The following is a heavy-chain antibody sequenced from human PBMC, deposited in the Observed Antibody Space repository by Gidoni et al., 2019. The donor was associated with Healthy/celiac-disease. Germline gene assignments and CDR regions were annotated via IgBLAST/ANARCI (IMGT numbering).Heavy chain of an antibody. CDR2: IRSKAYGGTT. Sequence: EARLVESGGGLVQPGRSLRLSGTASGFPFGDYAMSWVRQAPGKGLEWVGFIRSKAYGGTTEYAASVKGRFTISRDDSKSIAYLQMNSLKTEDTAVYYCTRVSYYDFWSGPSEGGDYWGQGTLVTVSS. J-gene: IGHJ4*02. D-gene: IGHD3-3*01. CDR1: GFPFGDYA. CDR3: TRVSYYDFWSGPSEGGDY. V-gene: IGHV3-49*04.